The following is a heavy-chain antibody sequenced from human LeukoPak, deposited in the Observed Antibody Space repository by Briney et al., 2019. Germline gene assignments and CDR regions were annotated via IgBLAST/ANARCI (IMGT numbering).Heavy chain of an antibody. CDR3: AREGIAARPPYYYDMGV. J-gene: IGHJ6*02. CDR1: GFTFSSYS. Sequence: GGSLRLSCAASGFTFSSYSMNWVRQAPGKGLEWVSSINGSSSYIYYADSVKGRFTISRDNAKNSLYLQMNSLRAEDTAVYYCAREGIAARPPYYYDMGVWGQGTTVTVSS. V-gene: IGHV3-21*01. D-gene: IGHD6-6*01. CDR2: INGSSSYI.